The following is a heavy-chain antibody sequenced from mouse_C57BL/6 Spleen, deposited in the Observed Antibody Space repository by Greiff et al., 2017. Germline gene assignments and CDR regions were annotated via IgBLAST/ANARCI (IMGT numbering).Heavy chain of an antibody. CDR2: INPNNGGT. J-gene: IGHJ2*01. CDR1: GYTFTDYN. CDR3: ARDYYGSSYFDY. D-gene: IGHD1-1*01. V-gene: IGHV1-22*01. Sequence: VQLQQSGPELVKPGASVKMSCKASGYTFTDYNMHWVKQSHGKSLEWIGYINPNNGGTSYNQKFKGKATLTVNKSSSTAYMELRSLTSEESAVYYCARDYYGSSYFDYWGQGTTLTVSS.